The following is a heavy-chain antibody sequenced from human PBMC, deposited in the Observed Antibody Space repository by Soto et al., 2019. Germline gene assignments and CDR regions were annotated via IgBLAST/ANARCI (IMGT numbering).Heavy chain of an antibody. V-gene: IGHV4-59*01. J-gene: IGHJ4*02. CDR1: GGSICSYY. CDR3: ARRIQLDY. D-gene: IGHD2-15*01. Sequence: QVQLQESGPGLVKPSETLSLTCTVSGGSICSYYRSWIRQPPGKRLEWIGHISSSGSTSYNPSLKSRVSISMDTSKNQFSLNLGSVTAADSAVYYCARRIQLDYWGQGTLVTVSS. CDR2: ISSSGST.